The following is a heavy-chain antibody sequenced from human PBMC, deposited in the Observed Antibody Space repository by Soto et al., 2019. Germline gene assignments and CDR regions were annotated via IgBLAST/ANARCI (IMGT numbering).Heavy chain of an antibody. CDR2: IYHTGTT. V-gene: IGHV4-30-4*01. D-gene: IGHD2-2*01. CDR3: ARVMAAMQNWLDP. CDR1: GGSISSIDYF. Sequence: SETLSLTCSVSGGSISSIDYFWSWIRQPPGKGLEWIGFIYHTGTTYYNPSLRSRVTISIDTSKSQFSMKLNSVTAADTAVYYCARVMAAMQNWLDPWGQGTLVTVSS. J-gene: IGHJ5*02.